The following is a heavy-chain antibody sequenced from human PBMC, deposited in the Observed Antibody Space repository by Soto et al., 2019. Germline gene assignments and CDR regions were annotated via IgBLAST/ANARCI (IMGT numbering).Heavy chain of an antibody. V-gene: IGHV1-69*06. CDR1: EDTFRNYA. CDR2: IIPIFGTA. D-gene: IGHD3-22*01. Sequence: QVELVHSGAVVKKPGASVKVSCQASEDTFRNYAISWVRQAPGQGLVWMGGIIPIFGTANYAQKCQGRVTITADTSANTVYLELSSLRSEDTAVYYCASTKYDSSAYYYWYLGLWGRGTLVTVSS. J-gene: IGHJ2*01. CDR3: ASTKYDSSAYYYWYLGL.